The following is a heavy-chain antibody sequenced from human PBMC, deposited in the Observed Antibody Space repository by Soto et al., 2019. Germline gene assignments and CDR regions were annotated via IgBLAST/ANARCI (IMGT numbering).Heavy chain of an antibody. CDR2: MNPNSGNT. CDR1: GYTFASYD. Sequence: QVQLVQSGAEVKKPGASVKVSCKASGYTFASYDVTWVRQATGQGLEWVGWMNPNSGNTGYAQNVQGRVTMTRNASISPADMELRSLRSKATAVYYWASCLVGGQQWRDENFGSWARGSPVTVSS. J-gene: IGHJ4*02. D-gene: IGHD5-18*01. CDR3: ASCLVGGQQWRDENFGS. V-gene: IGHV1-8*01.